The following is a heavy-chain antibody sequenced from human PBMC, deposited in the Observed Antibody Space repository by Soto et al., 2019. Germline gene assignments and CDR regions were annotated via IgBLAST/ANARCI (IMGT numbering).Heavy chain of an antibody. CDR1: GGSISSGGYS. CDR2: IYYSGST. CDR3: ARVPSP. V-gene: IGHV4-61*08. Sequence: PSETLSLTCAVSGGSISSGGYSWSWMRQPPGKGLEWIGYIYYSGSTNYNPSLKSRVSISVDTSKNQFSLKLSSVTAADTAVYYCARVPSPWGQGTLVTVSS. J-gene: IGHJ5*02.